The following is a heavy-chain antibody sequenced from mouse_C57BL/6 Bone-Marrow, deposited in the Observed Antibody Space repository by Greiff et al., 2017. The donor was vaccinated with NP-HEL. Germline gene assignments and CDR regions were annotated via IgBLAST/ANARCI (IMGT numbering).Heavy chain of an antibody. Sequence: VQLQQSGPELVKPGASVKISCKASGYAFSSSWMNWVKQRPGKGLEWIGRIYPGDGDTNYNGKFKGKATLTADKSSSTAYMQLSSLTSEDSAVYLCASHTFYYYGSSPYWYFDVWGTGTTVTVSS. CDR1: GYAFSSSW. CDR3: ASHTFYYYGSSPYWYFDV. CDR2: IYPGDGDT. D-gene: IGHD1-1*01. V-gene: IGHV1-82*01. J-gene: IGHJ1*03.